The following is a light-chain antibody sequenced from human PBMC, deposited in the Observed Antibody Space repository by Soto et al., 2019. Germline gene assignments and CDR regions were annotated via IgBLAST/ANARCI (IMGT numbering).Light chain of an antibody. V-gene: IGLV4-69*01. J-gene: IGLJ2*01. CDR2: INSDGSH. CDR3: QAWGTGMV. CDR1: SGHSSYA. Sequence: VVTQPPSASASLGASVRLTCTLNSGHSSYAIAWHQQLPEKGPQYLMKINSDGSHSKGGGIPDRFSGSSSGAERYLTISSLQSEDEADYYCQAWGTGMVFGGGTKLTVL.